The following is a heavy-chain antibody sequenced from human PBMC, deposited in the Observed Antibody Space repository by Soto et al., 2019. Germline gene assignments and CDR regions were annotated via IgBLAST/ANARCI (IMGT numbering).Heavy chain of an antibody. V-gene: IGHV3-21*01. D-gene: IGHD6-19*01. CDR3: ARSPGSSGWFFYFDY. J-gene: IGHJ4*02. CDR2: ISSSSSYI. CDR1: GFTFSSYS. Sequence: GESLKISCAASGFTFSSYSMNWVRQAPGKGLEWVSSISSSSSYIYYADSVKGRFTISRDNAKNSLYLQMNSLRAEDTAVYYCARSPGSSGWFFYFDYWGQGTLVTVSS.